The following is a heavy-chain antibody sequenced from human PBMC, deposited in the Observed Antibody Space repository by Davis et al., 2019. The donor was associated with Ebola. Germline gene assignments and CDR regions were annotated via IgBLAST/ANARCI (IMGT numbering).Heavy chain of an antibody. J-gene: IGHJ6*02. D-gene: IGHD3-10*01. CDR2: IKQDGSEK. V-gene: IGHV3-7*01. CDR3: ARGGFTMEMDV. CDR1: GFTFSSYW. Sequence: GESLKISCAASGFTFSSYWMSWVRQAPGKGLEWVANIKQDGSEKYYVDSVKGRFTISRDNAKNSLYLQMNSLRAEDTAVYCCARGGFTMEMDVWGQGTTVTVSS.